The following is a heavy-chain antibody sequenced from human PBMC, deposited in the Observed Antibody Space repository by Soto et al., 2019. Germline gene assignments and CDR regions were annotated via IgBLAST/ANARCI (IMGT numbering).Heavy chain of an antibody. J-gene: IGHJ5*02. CDR2: IYTSGST. CDR1: GGSISSYY. V-gene: IGHV4-4*07. D-gene: IGHD2-15*01. Sequence: QVQLQESGPGLVKPSETLSLTCTVSGGSISSYYWSWIRQPAGKGLEWIGRIYTSGSTNYNPSLKSRVTMSVDTSKNQFSLKLSSVTAADTAVYYCARGGDPTTLPLGWFDPWGQGTLVTVSS. CDR3: ARGGDPTTLPLGWFDP.